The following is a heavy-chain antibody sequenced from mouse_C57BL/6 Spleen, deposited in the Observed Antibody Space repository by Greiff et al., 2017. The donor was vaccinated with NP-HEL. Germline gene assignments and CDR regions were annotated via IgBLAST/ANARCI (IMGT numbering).Heavy chain of an antibody. CDR3: ARDLFVDYGSILSWFAY. D-gene: IGHD1-1*01. V-gene: IGHV3-6*01. Sequence: DVQLQESGPGLVKPSQSLSLTCSVTGYSITSGYYWNWIRQFPGNKLEWMGYISYDGSNNYNPSLKNRISITRDTSKNQFFLKLNSVTTEDTATYYCARDLFVDYGSILSWFAYWGQGTLVTVSA. CDR2: ISYDGSN. J-gene: IGHJ3*01. CDR1: GYSITSGYY.